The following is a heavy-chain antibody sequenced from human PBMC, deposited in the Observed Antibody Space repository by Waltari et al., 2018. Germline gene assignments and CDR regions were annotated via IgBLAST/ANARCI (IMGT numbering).Heavy chain of an antibody. D-gene: IGHD5-12*01. J-gene: IGHJ3*01. V-gene: IGHV4-39*01. CDR1: GHSITSNRHY. CDR2: FSCSGTT. Sequence: QLQLQESGPGMVKPSETLSLTCSVSGHSITSNRHYCGWIRHPPGQGLEWIGTFSCSGTTYISPSLKGRVTLSRDTSRNQLSLELGSVTATDTAMYYCATYIGASVGTAAFDVWGQGTMVNVSS. CDR3: ATYIGASVGTAAFDV.